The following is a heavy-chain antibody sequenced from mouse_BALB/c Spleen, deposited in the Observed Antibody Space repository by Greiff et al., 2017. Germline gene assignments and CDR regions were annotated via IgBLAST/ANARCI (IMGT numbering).Heavy chain of an antibody. V-gene: IGHV2-2*02. CDR2: IWSGGST. CDR3: ARNEDRYELLAY. CDR1: GFSLTSYG. D-gene: IGHD2-14*01. J-gene: IGHJ3*01. Sequence: QVQLKESGPGLVQPSQSLSITCTVSGFSLTSYGVHWVRQSPGKGLEWLGVIWSGGSTDYNAAFISRLSISKDNSKSQVFFKMNSLQANDTAIYYCARNEDRYELLAYWGQGTLVTVSA.